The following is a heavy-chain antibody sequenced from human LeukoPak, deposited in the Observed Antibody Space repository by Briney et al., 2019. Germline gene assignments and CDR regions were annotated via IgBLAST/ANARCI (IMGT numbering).Heavy chain of an antibody. D-gene: IGHD5-18*01. Sequence: GASVKVSCKASGGTFSSYAISWVRQAPGQGLEWMGGIIPIFGTANYAQKFQGRVTITADESTSTAYMELSSLRSEDTAVYYCARGQKYRNGYTVTELGSGYFDYWGQGTLVTVSS. CDR3: ARGQKYRNGYTVTELGSGYFDY. CDR2: IIPIFGTA. CDR1: GGTFSSYA. V-gene: IGHV1-69*13. J-gene: IGHJ4*02.